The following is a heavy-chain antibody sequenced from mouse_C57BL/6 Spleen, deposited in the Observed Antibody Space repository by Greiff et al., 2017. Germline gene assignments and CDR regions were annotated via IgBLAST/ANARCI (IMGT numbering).Heavy chain of an antibody. CDR2: IDPSDSYT. J-gene: IGHJ4*01. CDR1: GYTFTSYW. V-gene: IGHV1-69*01. CDR3: ARPTVVDYAMDY. D-gene: IGHD1-1*01. Sequence: QVQLQQPGAELVMPGASVKLSCKASGYTFTSYWMHWVKQRPGQGLEWIGEIDPSDSYTNYNQEFKGKSTLTVDKSSSTAYMQLSSLTSEDSAVYYCARPTVVDYAMDYWGQGTSVTVSS.